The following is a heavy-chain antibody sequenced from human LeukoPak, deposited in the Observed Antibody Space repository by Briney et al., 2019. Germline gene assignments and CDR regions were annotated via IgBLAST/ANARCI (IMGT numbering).Heavy chain of an antibody. CDR2: IYYSGST. CDR1: GGSISSYY. D-gene: IGHD4-11*01. J-gene: IGHJ3*02. CDR3: ARRGDYDAFDI. V-gene: IGHV4-59*08. Sequence: SETLSLTCTVSGGSISSYYWTWIRQPPGKALEWIGFIYYSGSTHYNPSLTSRVTISVDTSKNHFSLRLSSVTAADTAVYYCARRGDYDAFDIWGQGTLVTVSS.